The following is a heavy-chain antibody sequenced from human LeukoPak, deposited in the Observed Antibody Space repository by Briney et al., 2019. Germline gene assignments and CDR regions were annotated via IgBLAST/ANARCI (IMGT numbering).Heavy chain of an antibody. Sequence: ASVKVSCKASGYTFTGYYLHWVRQAPGQGLEWMGWINPNSGGTNYAQKFQGRLTITRDTSISTAYMELSRRRCDDTAVYYCASGVSYYPREPFDYWGQGALVTVSS. J-gene: IGHJ4*02. CDR2: INPNSGGT. V-gene: IGHV1-2*02. D-gene: IGHD1-26*01. CDR3: ASGVSYYPREPFDY. CDR1: GYTFTGYY.